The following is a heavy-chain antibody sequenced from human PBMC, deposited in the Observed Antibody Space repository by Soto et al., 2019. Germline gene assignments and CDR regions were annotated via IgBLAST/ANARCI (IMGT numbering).Heavy chain of an antibody. J-gene: IGHJ4*02. Sequence: GASQKISCQISGYPFTTYWIGWVRQMPGKGLEWMGRIYPPDSDTRYSPSFQGQVTMSVDKSISTAYLQWSSLKASDTAIYYCASPASTSFASHWGQGTLVTVSS. V-gene: IGHV5-51*01. CDR1: GYPFTTYW. CDR3: ASPASTSFASH. CDR2: IYPPDSDT. D-gene: IGHD2-2*01.